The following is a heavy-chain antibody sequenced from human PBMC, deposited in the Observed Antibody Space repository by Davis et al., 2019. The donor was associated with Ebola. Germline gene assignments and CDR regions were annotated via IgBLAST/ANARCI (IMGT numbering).Heavy chain of an antibody. D-gene: IGHD3-10*01. Sequence: AASVKVSCKASGYTFSGYYMHWVRQAPGQGLEWMGRINPNSGGTHYAQKFQGRVTMTRDTSIGTAYMELTRLRSDDTAVYFCARSYGSGSYLLPAWENHGLDVWGKGTTVTVSS. CDR3: ARSYGSGSYLLPAWENHGLDV. CDR2: INPNSGGT. V-gene: IGHV1-2*06. J-gene: IGHJ6*04. CDR1: GYTFSGYY.